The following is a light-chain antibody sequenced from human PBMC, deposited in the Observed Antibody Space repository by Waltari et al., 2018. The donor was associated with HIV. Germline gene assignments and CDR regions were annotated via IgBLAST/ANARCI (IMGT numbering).Light chain of an antibody. CDR2: KDY. J-gene: IGLJ2*01. CDR3: QSADSSGSSVV. Sequence: SDELTQPPSVSVSPGQTARITCSGDAFARQYAYWYQQKPGQAPVLLKIKDYTMPAGIPGRFSGSSSGTTVTLTISGVQADDEADYYCQSADSSGSSVVFGGGTKLTVL. CDR1: AFARQY. V-gene: IGLV3-25*03.